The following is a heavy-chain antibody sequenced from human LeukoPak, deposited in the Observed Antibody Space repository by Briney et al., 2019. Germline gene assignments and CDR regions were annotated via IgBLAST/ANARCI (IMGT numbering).Heavy chain of an antibody. D-gene: IGHD1-26*01. J-gene: IGHJ4*02. CDR3: ARMSGSHIDY. Sequence: GGSLRLSCAASGFTFSSYAMHWVRQAPGKGLEWVAVIWYDGSKKYYADSVKGRFTISRDNSKNTLDLQMDSLRAEDTAVYYCARMSGSHIDYWGQGTLVTVSS. CDR1: GFTFSSYA. V-gene: IGHV3-33*08. CDR2: IWYDGSKK.